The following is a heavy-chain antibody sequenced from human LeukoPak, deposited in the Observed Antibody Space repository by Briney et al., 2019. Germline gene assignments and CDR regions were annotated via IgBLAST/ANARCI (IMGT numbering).Heavy chain of an antibody. Sequence: SETLSLTCTVSGGSISSSSYYWGWIRQPPGKGLEWIGSIYYSGSTYYNPSLKSRVTISADTSKNQFSLKLSSVTAADTAVYYCARRCGGDCYSKMGLDLWGQGTAVTVSS. CDR2: IYYSGST. D-gene: IGHD2-21*02. CDR1: GGSISSSSYY. V-gene: IGHV4-39*01. CDR3: ARRCGGDCYSKMGLDL. J-gene: IGHJ5*02.